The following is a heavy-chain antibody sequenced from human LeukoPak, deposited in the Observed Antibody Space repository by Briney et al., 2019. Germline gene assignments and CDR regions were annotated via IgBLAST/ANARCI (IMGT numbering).Heavy chain of an antibody. Sequence: GRSLRLSCAASGFNFHDYAMHWVRQAPGKGLEWVAGISWNSGNIYYADSVKGRFSVSRDNAKNSLYLQMDRLRARDTAVYYCAKRISSSWSTIHGALDIWGQGTMVSVSS. D-gene: IGHD6-13*01. CDR2: ISWNSGNI. CDR3: AKRISSSWSTIHGALDI. J-gene: IGHJ3*02. CDR1: GFNFHDYA. V-gene: IGHV3-9*01.